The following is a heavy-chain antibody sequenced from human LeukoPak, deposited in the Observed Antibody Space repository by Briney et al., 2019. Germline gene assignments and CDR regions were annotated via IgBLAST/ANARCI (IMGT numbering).Heavy chain of an antibody. V-gene: IGHV1-69*04. CDR3: ARAWWFGELLFFD. J-gene: IGHJ4*02. CDR2: IIPILGIA. Sequence: SVKVSCKASGGTFSSYAISWVRQAPGQGLEWMGRIIPILGIANYAQKFQGRVTITADKSTSTAYMELSSLRSEDTAAYYCARAWWFGELLFFDWGQGTLVTVSS. CDR1: GGTFSSYA. D-gene: IGHD3-10*01.